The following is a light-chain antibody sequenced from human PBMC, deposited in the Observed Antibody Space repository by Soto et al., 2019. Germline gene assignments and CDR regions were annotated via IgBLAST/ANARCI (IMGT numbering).Light chain of an antibody. J-gene: IGKJ3*01. Sequence: EXVXTXXXGTLSLSPGERATLSCRASQSVSSSYLAWFQQKPGQAPRLLIYGASGRATGIPDRFSGSGSGTDFTLTISRLEPEDFAVYYCQQYGSSPLFTFGPGTKVDIK. CDR2: GAS. V-gene: IGKV3-20*01. CDR1: QSVSSSY. CDR3: QQYGSSPLFT.